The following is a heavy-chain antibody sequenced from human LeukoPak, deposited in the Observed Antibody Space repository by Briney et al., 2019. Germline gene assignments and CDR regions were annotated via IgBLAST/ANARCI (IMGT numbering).Heavy chain of an antibody. CDR1: GGSFSGYY. J-gene: IGHJ4*02. CDR3: ARIRITIFGVAKHYFDY. Sequence: PSETLSLTCAVYGGSFSGYYWSWIRQPPGKGLEWIGEINHSGSTNYNPSLKSRVTISVDTSKNQFSLKLSSVTAGDTAVYYCARIRITIFGVAKHYFDYWGQGTLVTVSS. V-gene: IGHV4-34*01. CDR2: INHSGST. D-gene: IGHD3-3*01.